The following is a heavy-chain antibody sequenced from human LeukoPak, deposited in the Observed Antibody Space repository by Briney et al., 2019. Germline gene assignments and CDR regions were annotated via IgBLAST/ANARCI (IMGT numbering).Heavy chain of an antibody. V-gene: IGHV1-2*02. J-gene: IGHJ4*02. D-gene: IGHD1-14*01. CDR2: INPNSGGT. Sequence: ASVKVSCKASGYTFTGYYMHWARQAPGQGLEWMGWINPNSGGTNYAQKFQGRVTMTRDTSISTAYMELSRLRSDDTAVYYCARVSGEPDRESYFDYWGQGTLVTVSS. CDR3: ARVSGEPDRESYFDY. CDR1: GYTFTGYY.